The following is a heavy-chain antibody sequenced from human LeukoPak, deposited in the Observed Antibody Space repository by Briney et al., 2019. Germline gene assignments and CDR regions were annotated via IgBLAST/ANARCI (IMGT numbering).Heavy chain of an antibody. V-gene: IGHV4-59*01. D-gene: IGHD5-18*01. CDR1: GGSISSYD. Sequence: SETLSLTCTISGGSISSYDWSWIRQPPGKGLEWIGYIYYSGSTNYNPSLKSRVTISVDTSKNQFSLKLSSVTAADTAVYYCAREVGYSYGLDYWGQGTLVTVSS. CDR3: AREVGYSYGLDY. J-gene: IGHJ4*02. CDR2: IYYSGST.